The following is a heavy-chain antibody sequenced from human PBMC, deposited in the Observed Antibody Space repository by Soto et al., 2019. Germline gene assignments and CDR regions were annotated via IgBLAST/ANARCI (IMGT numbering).Heavy chain of an antibody. CDR3: ARGTGTTVRYYYYGMDV. J-gene: IGHJ6*02. CDR1: GGTFSSYA. Sequence: QVQLVQSGAEVKKPGSSVKVSCKASGGTFSSYAISWVRQAPGQGLEWMGGIIPIFGTANYAQKFQGRVTITADDSTSTAYMELSSLRAEDTAVYYCARGTGTTVRYYYYGMDVWGQGTTVTVSS. V-gene: IGHV1-69*12. CDR2: IIPIFGTA. D-gene: IGHD1-1*01.